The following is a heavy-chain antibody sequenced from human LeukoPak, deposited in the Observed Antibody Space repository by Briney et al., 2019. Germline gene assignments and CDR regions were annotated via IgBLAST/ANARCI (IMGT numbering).Heavy chain of an antibody. CDR3: ARRAGAYSHPYDY. V-gene: IGHV3-53*01. CDR1: GFTVSSNS. CDR2: IYSGST. D-gene: IGHD4/OR15-4a*01. J-gene: IGHJ4*02. Sequence: GGCLRLSCTVSGFTVSSNSMSWVRQAPGKGLEWVSFIYSGSTHYSDSVKGRSTISRDNSKNTLYLQMNSLRAEDTAVYYCARRAGAYSHPYDYWGQGTLVTVSS.